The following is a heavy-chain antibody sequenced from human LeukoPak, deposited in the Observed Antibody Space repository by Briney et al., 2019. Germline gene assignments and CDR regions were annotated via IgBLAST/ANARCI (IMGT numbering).Heavy chain of an antibody. CDR2: ISYDGSNK. V-gene: IGHV3-30-3*01. J-gene: IGHJ3*02. Sequence: XGALRLSCAASGFTFSSYAMHWVRQAPGKGLEWVAVISYDGSNKYYADSVKGRFTISRDNSKNTLYLQMNSLRAEDTAVYYCAYGSGCYYNVPDAFDIWGQGTMVTVSS. D-gene: IGHD3-10*01. CDR3: AYGSGCYYNVPDAFDI. CDR1: GFTFSSYA.